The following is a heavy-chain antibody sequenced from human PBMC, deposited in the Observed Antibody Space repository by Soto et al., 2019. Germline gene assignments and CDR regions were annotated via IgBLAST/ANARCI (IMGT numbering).Heavy chain of an antibody. CDR2: ISAYNGNT. J-gene: IGHJ6*02. D-gene: IGHD6-13*01. CDR3: ARDGPIAAAGTAYYYYGMDV. V-gene: IGHV1-18*01. Sequence: SSVKVSVEAFCYTFTSYGISWVRQAPGQGLEWMGWISAYNGNTNYAQKLQGRVTMTTDTSTSTAYMELRSLRSDDTAVYYCARDGPIAAAGTAYYYYGMDVWGQGTTVTVSS. CDR1: CYTFTSYG.